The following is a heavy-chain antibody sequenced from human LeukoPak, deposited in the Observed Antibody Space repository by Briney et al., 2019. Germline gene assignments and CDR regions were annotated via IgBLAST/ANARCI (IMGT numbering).Heavy chain of an antibody. CDR3: ARVVPIHYFDY. D-gene: IGHD3-3*01. J-gene: IGHJ4*02. CDR2: VSSSGSTI. V-gene: IGHV3-48*03. Sequence: PGGSLRLSCAASGFTFSSYEMNWVRQAPGKGLEWVSYVSSSGSTIYYADSVKGRFTISRDNAKNSLYLQMNSLRAEDTAVYYCARVVPIHYFDYWGQGTLVTVSS. CDR1: GFTFSSYE.